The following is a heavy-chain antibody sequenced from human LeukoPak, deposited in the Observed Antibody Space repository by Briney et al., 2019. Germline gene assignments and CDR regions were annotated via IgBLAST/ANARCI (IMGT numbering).Heavy chain of an antibody. CDR1: GWSFNDHY. V-gene: IGHV4-34*01. CDR2: INARGDT. Sequence: SESLSLTCAVYGWSFNDHYWNWIRQPPGKGLEWIGEINARGDTNFNPSLKSRVTISVDTSKNQFSLTLRSMIAADTAVYYCARGQVPAARGYNWFDPWGQGTLVTVSS. CDR3: ARGQVPAARGYNWFDP. D-gene: IGHD2-2*01. J-gene: IGHJ5*02.